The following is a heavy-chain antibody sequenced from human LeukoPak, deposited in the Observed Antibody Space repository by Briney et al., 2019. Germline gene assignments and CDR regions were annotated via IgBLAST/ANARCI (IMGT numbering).Heavy chain of an antibody. D-gene: IGHD3-22*01. CDR3: ARDSSAMIVVVITKGAFDY. CDR1: GCSISSSSYY. J-gene: IGHJ4*02. V-gene: IGHV4-39*07. Sequence: PSETLSLTCTVSGCSISSSSYYWGWIRQPPGKGLEWIGRIYYSGSTYYNPSLKSRVTISVDTSKNQFSLKLSSLTAADTAVYYCARDSSAMIVVVITKGAFDYWGQGTLVTVSS. CDR2: IYYSGST.